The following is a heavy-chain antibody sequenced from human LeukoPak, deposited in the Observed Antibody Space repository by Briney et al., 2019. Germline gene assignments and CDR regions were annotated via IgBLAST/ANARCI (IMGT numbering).Heavy chain of an antibody. V-gene: IGHV4-30-2*01. CDR3: ARAGDSSGYSVNWFDP. J-gene: IGHJ5*02. CDR1: SGSIASGGYS. Sequence: SETLSLTCAVSSGSIASGGYSWSWIRQPPGKGLEWIGYIYHSGSTYYNPSLKSRVTISVDRSKSQFSLKLSSVTAADTAVYYCARAGDSSGYSVNWFDPWGQGTLVTVSS. CDR2: IYHSGST. D-gene: IGHD3-22*01.